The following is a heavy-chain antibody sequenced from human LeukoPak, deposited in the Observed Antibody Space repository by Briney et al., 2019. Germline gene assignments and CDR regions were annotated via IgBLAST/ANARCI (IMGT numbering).Heavy chain of an antibody. CDR2: IYHSGST. CDR1: GGSISSSNW. J-gene: IGHJ3*02. Sequence: PSGTLSLTCAVSGGSISSSNWWSWVRQPPGKGLEWIGEIYHSGSTYYNPSLKSRVTISVDRSKNQFSLKLSSVTAADTAVYYCARFYCSSTSCSHAFDIWGQGTMVTVSS. D-gene: IGHD2-2*01. V-gene: IGHV4-4*02. CDR3: ARFYCSSTSCSHAFDI.